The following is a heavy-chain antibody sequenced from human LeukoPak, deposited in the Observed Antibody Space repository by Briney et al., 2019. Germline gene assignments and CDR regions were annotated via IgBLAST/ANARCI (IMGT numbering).Heavy chain of an antibody. CDR1: GFTFSTYW. CDR3: AKGNVVTSFFDS. Sequence: GGSLRLSCAASGFTFSTYWMSWVRQAPGKGLEYLSGISGSGGVTYYAGSVKGRFTISRGNSRNTLYLQMNSLRAEDSAVYYCAKGNVVTSFFDSWGQGTRVTVSS. D-gene: IGHD1-1*01. V-gene: IGHV3-23*01. CDR2: ISGSGGVT. J-gene: IGHJ4*02.